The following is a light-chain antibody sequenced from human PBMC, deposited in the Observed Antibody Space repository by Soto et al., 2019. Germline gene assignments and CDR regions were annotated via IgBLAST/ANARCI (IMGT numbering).Light chain of an antibody. V-gene: IGLV2-23*01. CDR2: EGN. J-gene: IGLJ2*01. CDR1: SSDVGTYNL. CDR3: CSYAPSRTLL. Sequence: QSVLTQSASVSGSPGESITISCTGTSSDVGTYNLVTWYQQHPGRVPKLILYEGNKRPSGVSSRFSASKSGNTASLTISGLQAEDEADYFCCSYAPSRTLLFGGGTKVTV.